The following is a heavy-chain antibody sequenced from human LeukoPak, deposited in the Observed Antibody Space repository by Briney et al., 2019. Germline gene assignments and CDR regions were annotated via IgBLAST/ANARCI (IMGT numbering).Heavy chain of an antibody. CDR2: INSDGSST. Sequence: GGSLRLSCAASGFTFSTFAMIWVRQPPGKGLEGVSSINSDGSSTSYADSVKGRFTISRDNAKNTLYLQMNSLRAEDTAVYYCARVLNYFDSSDYLNAFDVWGQGTMVTVSS. CDR1: GFTFSTFA. J-gene: IGHJ3*01. D-gene: IGHD3-22*01. CDR3: ARVLNYFDSSDYLNAFDV. V-gene: IGHV3-74*01.